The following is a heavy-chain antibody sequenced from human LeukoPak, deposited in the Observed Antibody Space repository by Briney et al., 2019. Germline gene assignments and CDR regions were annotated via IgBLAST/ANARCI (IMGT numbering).Heavy chain of an antibody. D-gene: IGHD3-3*01. CDR1: GYTFTSYG. J-gene: IGHJ4*02. V-gene: IGHV1-18*01. CDR3: ARYDFWSGHSWGLDY. CDR2: ISAYNGNT. Sequence: ASVKVSCKASGYTFTSYGISWVRQAPGQGLEWMGWISAYNGNTNYAQKLQGRVTMTTDTSTSTAYMELRSLRSDDTAVYSCARYDFWSGHSWGLDYSRQGTLVTVSS.